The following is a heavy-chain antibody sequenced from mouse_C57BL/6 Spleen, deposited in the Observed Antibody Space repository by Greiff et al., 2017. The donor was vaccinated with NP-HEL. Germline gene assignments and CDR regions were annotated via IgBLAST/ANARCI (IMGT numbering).Heavy chain of an antibody. V-gene: IGHV5-17*01. CDR2: ISSGSSTI. CDR3: ARRGAHIYYGNSFAY. D-gene: IGHD2-1*01. CDR1: GFTFSDYG. J-gene: IGHJ3*01. Sequence: EVQRVESGGGLVKPGGSLKLSCAASGFTFSDYGMHWVRQAPEKGLEWVAYISSGSSTIYYADTVKGRFTISRDNAKNTLFLQMTSLRSEETAMYYWARRGAHIYYGNSFAYWGQGTLVTVSA.